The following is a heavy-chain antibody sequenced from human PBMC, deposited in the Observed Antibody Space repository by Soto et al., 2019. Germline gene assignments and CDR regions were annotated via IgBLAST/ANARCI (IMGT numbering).Heavy chain of an antibody. V-gene: IGHV1-24*01. CDR2: FDPEDGET. Sequence: ASVKVSYKVSGYTLTELSMHWVRQAPGKGLEWMGGFDPEDGETIYAQKFQGRVTMTEDTSTDTAYMLYLQMGSLRVEDTAVYYCAKDCQPDGLWPFDHWGQGTVVTVSS. J-gene: IGHJ4*02. CDR1: GYTLTELS. D-gene: IGHD2-21*02. CDR3: AKDCQPDGLWPFDH.